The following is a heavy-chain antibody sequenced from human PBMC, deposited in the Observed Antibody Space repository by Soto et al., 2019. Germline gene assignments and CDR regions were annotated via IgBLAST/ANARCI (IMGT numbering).Heavy chain of an antibody. J-gene: IGHJ4*02. D-gene: IGHD3-3*01. Sequence: QVQLVESGGGLVKPGGSLRLSCAASGFIFSDYYMSWFRQAPGKGLEWISYISYSATTLYYADSVRGRFTISRDNAKNSLFLQMNSLRAEDTAVYYCARSFWTTYYTPPHCFDYWGQGTLVTVSS. CDR1: GFIFSDYY. V-gene: IGHV3-11*01. CDR2: ISYSATTL. CDR3: ARSFWTTYYTPPHCFDY.